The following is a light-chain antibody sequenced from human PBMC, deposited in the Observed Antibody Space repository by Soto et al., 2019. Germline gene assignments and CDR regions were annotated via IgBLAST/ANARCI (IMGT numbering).Light chain of an antibody. CDR3: QQHDNLPLT. CDR2: DAS. V-gene: IGKV1-33*01. CDR1: QDNSHY. Sequence: DIQMTQSPSSLSASVGDRVTITCQASQDNSHYVNWYQQKPGKAPKLLIYDASSLETGVPSRFSGSGSGTDFTFTITSLQLEDISTYYSQQHDNLPLTFGGGTKVEIK. J-gene: IGKJ4*01.